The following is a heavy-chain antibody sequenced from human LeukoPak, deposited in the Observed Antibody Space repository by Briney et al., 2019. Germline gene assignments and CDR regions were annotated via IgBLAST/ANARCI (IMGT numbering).Heavy chain of an antibody. V-gene: IGHV1-18*01. Sequence: ASVKVSCKASGYTFTSYGISWVRQAPGQGLEWMGWISAYNGNTNYAQKLQGRVTMTTDTSTSTAYMELRSLRSDDTAVYYCARVRAGPRAADWSYNYYYYGMDVWGQGTTVTVSS. CDR2: ISAYNGNT. CDR3: ARVRAGPRAADWSYNYYYYGMDV. J-gene: IGHJ6*02. CDR1: GYTFTSYG. D-gene: IGHD1-7*01.